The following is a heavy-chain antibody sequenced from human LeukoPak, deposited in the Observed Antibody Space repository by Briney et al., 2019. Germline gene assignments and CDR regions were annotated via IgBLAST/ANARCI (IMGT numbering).Heavy chain of an antibody. CDR3: ASGDYGDPPLNY. CDR2: INPNTGGT. V-gene: IGHV1-2*02. CDR1: GYTFTGYF. D-gene: IGHD4/OR15-4a*01. J-gene: IGHJ4*02. Sequence: ASVKVSCKASGYTFTGYFVHWVRQAPGQGLQWMGWINPNTGGTNYAQKFQGRVTMTRDTSISTAYMELSRLRSDDTAVYYCASGDYGDPPLNYWGQGTLVTVSA.